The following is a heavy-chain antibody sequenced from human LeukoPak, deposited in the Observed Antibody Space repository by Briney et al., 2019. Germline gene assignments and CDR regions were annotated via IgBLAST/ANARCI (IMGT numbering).Heavy chain of an antibody. CDR2: ISYDGSNK. Sequence: GGSLRLSCAASGFTFSSYAIHWVRQAPGKGLEWVAVISYDGSNKYYADSVKGRFTISRDNSKNTLFLQVKSLRAEDTAVYYCARELYYYGSGSYYPHRYYFDYWGQGTLVTVSS. V-gene: IGHV3-30*04. D-gene: IGHD3-10*01. J-gene: IGHJ4*02. CDR1: GFTFSSYA. CDR3: ARELYYYGSGSYYPHRYYFDY.